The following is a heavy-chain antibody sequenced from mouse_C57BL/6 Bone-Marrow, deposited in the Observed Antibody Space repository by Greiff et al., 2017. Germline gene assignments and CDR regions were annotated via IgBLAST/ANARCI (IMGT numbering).Heavy chain of an antibody. V-gene: IGHV5-4*01. Sequence: LVESGGGLVKPGGSLKLSCAASGFTFSSYAMSWVRQTPEKRLEWVATISDGGSYTYYPDNVKGRFTISRDNAKNNLYLQMSHLKSEDTAMYYCARDGGNYAMDYWGQGTSVTVSS. J-gene: IGHJ4*01. CDR3: ARDGGNYAMDY. CDR1: GFTFSSYA. D-gene: IGHD1-1*01. CDR2: ISDGGSYT.